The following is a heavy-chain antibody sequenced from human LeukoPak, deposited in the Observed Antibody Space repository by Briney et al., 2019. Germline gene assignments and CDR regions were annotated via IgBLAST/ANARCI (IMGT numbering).Heavy chain of an antibody. CDR3: ARVDCSGGSCYWGGSY. Sequence: GGSLRLSCAASGFTFSSYAMSWVRQAPGKGLEWVSAISGSGGSTYYADSVKGRFTISRDNAKNSLYLQMNSLRAEDTAVYYCARVDCSGGSCYWGGSYWGQGTLVTVSS. J-gene: IGHJ4*02. CDR1: GFTFSSYA. CDR2: ISGSGGST. D-gene: IGHD2-15*01. V-gene: IGHV3-23*01.